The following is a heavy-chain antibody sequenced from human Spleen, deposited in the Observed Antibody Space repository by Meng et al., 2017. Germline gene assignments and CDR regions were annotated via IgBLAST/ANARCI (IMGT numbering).Heavy chain of an antibody. J-gene: IGHJ4*02. CDR3: ARARDSQLGLDY. Sequence: QGQLVQSGAEVKKPGASVKVSCEASGYTLSSDGFSWVRQAPGQGLEWLGWINTYNGKTDYAQKFQGRITMTTDTFTSTAYMELRNLRSDDTAVYYCARARDSQLGLDYWGQGTLVTVFS. CDR1: GYTLSSDG. CDR2: INTYNGKT. D-gene: IGHD2-21*02. V-gene: IGHV1-18*01.